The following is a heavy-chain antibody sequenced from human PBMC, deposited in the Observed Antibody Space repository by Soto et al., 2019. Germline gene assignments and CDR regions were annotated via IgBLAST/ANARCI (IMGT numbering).Heavy chain of an antibody. J-gene: IGHJ3*02. CDR1: CFNFSNYA. CDR2: ISYNGFNK. Sequence: GGSLRLSCAVSCFNFSNYAIHWVRQAPGKGLEWLAIISYNGFNKYYTDAVRGRFSISRDNTKNSVFLEMRSLETDDTAVYYCARDRNVPGYGDYSDPIDMWGQGTMVTVSS. D-gene: IGHD4-17*01. CDR3: ARDRNVPGYGDYSDPIDM. V-gene: IGHV3-30-3*01.